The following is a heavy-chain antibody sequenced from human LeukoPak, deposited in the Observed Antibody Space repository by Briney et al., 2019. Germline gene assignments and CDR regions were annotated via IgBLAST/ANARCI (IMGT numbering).Heavy chain of an antibody. CDR1: GFTFSSYS. CDR3: ARGRIVPAASTYYFDY. V-gene: IGHV3-21*01. J-gene: IGHJ4*02. D-gene: IGHD2-2*01. CDR2: ISSSSSYI. Sequence: TGGSLRLSCAASGFTFSSYSMNWVRQAPGKGLEWVSSISSSSSYIYYADSVKGRFTISRDNAKNSLYLQMNSLRAEDTAVYYFARGRIVPAASTYYFDYWGQGTLVTVSS.